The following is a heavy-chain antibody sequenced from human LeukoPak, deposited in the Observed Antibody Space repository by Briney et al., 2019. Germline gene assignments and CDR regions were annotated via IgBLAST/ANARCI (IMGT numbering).Heavy chain of an antibody. V-gene: IGHV1-18*01. CDR3: ARVSSGRKEDAFDI. D-gene: IGHD3-22*01. CDR1: GYTFTNYV. CDR2: ISSYKGNT. Sequence: ASVKVSCKASGYTFTNYVISWVQQAPGQGLEWMGWISSYKGNTNYAPKLQGRVTMTTDTSTSTAYMELRSLRSDDTAVYYCARVSSGRKEDAFDIWGQGTMVTVSS. J-gene: IGHJ3*02.